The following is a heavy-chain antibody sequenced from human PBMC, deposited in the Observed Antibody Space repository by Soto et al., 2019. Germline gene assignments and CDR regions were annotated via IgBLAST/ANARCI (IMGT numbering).Heavy chain of an antibody. CDR1: GGSISTYY. CDR2: IYYSGST. D-gene: IGHD6-19*01. CDR3: ASDRSSGWGQGYGMDV. V-gene: IGHV4-59*01. Sequence: SETLSLTCTVSGGSISTYYWSWIRQPPGKGLEWIGYIYYSGSTSYNPSLKSRVTISVDTSKNQFSLKLRSVTAADTAVYYCASDRSSGWGQGYGMDVWGQGTTVTVSS. J-gene: IGHJ6*02.